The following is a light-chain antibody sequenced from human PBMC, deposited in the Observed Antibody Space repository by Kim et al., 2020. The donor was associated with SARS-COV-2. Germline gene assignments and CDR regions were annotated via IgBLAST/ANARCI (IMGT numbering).Light chain of an antibody. Sequence: ASVGDRVTITCRASQGVSSGLAWYQQKLGETPKLLIYDASILKSGVPSRFSGSGSGTDFTLTISSLQPEDFASYYCQQFNSYPITFGQGTRLEIK. CDR1: QGVSSG. J-gene: IGKJ5*01. CDR2: DAS. V-gene: IGKV1-13*02. CDR3: QQFNSYPIT.